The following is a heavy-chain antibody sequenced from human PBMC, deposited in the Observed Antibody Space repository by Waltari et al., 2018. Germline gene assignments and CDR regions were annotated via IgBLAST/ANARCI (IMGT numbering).Heavy chain of an antibody. Sequence: EVQLVESGGGLVQPGGSLRLSCAASGFTFSSYWMHWVRQAPGKGLGWGSRMNSDGSSTSDADSVKGRFTISRDNAKNTLYLQMNSLRAEDTAVYYCASPPGYWGQGTLVTVSS. CDR1: GFTFSSYW. V-gene: IGHV3-74*01. J-gene: IGHJ4*02. CDR2: MNSDGSST. CDR3: ASPPGY.